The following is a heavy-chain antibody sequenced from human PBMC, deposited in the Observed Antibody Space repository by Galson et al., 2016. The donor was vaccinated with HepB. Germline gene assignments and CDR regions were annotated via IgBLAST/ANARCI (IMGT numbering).Heavy chain of an antibody. D-gene: IGHD3-3*01. CDR1: GVPMNNYY. V-gene: IGHV4-4*07. J-gene: IGHJ6*04. Sequence: SETLSLTCSVSGVPMNNYYWSWIRQAAGGGLEWIGRIYASGSTNYNPSLKSRVTISVDTSKNQFSLKLTSVTAADTAVYYCARDTMSALDVWGKGTTVRVSA. CDR3: ARDTMSALDV. CDR2: IYASGST.